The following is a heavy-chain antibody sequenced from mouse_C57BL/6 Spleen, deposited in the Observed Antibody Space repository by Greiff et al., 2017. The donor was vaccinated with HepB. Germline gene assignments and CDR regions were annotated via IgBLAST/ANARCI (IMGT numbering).Heavy chain of an antibody. D-gene: IGHD1-1*01. CDR1: GFNIKDYY. CDR3: ARLGNPTVVATWDAMDY. J-gene: IGHJ4*01. CDR2: IDPEDGET. Sequence: EVQLQQSGAELVKPGASVKLSCTASGFNIKDYYMHWVKQRTEQGLEWIGRIDPEDGETKYAPKFQGKATTTADTSSNTAYLQLSSLTSEDTAVYYCARLGNPTVVATWDAMDYWGQGTSVTVSS. V-gene: IGHV14-2*01.